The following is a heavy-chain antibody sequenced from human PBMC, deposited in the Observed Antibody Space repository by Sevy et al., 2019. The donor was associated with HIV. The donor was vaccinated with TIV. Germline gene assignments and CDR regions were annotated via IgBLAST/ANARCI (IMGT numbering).Heavy chain of an antibody. Sequence: GGSLRLSCAASGFTFSSYGMHWVRQAPGKGLEWVAVISYDGSNKYYADSVKGRFTISRDNSKNTLYLQMNSLRAEDTAVYYCAKDVIAVAAPRDYGMDVWGQGTTVTVSS. J-gene: IGHJ6*02. D-gene: IGHD6-19*01. CDR3: AKDVIAVAAPRDYGMDV. CDR1: GFTFSSYG. CDR2: ISYDGSNK. V-gene: IGHV3-30*18.